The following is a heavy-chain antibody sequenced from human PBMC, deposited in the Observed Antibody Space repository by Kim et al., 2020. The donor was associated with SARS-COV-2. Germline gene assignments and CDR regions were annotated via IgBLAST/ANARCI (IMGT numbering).Heavy chain of an antibody. CDR3: ATGWGRVRGLICGVLCGMDV. CDR1: GYTLTELS. J-gene: IGHJ6*02. Sequence: ASVKVSCKVSGYTLTELSMHWVRQAPGRGLEWMGSFDPEDGETIYAQKFQGRVTMTEDTSTDTAYMELSSLRSEDTAVYYCATGWGRVRGLICGVLCGMDVWGQGTTVTVSS. V-gene: IGHV1-24*01. D-gene: IGHD3-10*01. CDR2: FDPEDGET.